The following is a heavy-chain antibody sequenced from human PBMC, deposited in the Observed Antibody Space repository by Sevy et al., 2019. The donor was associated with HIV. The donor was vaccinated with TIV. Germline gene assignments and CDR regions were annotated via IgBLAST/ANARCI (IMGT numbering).Heavy chain of an antibody. CDR1: GGSFSGYY. D-gene: IGHD5-18*01. Sequence: SETLSLTCAVYGGSFSGYYWSWIRQPPGKGLEWIGEINHSGSTNYNPSLKSRVTISVDTSKNQFSLKLSSVTAADTAVYYCARGVPKLRGRGYSYGFPFDYWGQGTLVTVSS. V-gene: IGHV4-34*01. CDR3: ARGVPKLRGRGYSYGFPFDY. J-gene: IGHJ4*02. CDR2: INHSGST.